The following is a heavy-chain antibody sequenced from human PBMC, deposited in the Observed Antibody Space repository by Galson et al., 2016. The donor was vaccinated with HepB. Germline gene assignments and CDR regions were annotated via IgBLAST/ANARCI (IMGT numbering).Heavy chain of an antibody. CDR1: RFDFSNYA. CDR3: ARGGRDGGGKFYLD. CDR2: ISDGGAKT. V-gene: IGHV3-23*01. Sequence: SLRLSCAGPRFDFSNYAMSWVRQAPGKGLEWVSSISDGGAKTHYADSVKGRFTISRDNAKSTLFLQMNSLRAEDTAVYYCARGGRDGGGKFYLDLGQGTLVTVSS. J-gene: IGHJ4*02. D-gene: IGHD5-24*01.